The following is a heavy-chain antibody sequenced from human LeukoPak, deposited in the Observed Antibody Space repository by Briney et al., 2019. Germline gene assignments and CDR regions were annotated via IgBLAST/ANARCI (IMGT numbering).Heavy chain of an antibody. CDR1: GGSISSSSYY. V-gene: IGHV4-39*01. Sequence: PSETLSLTCTGSGGSISSSSYYWGWIRQPPGKGLEWIGSIYYSGSTYYNPSLKSRVTISVDTSKNQFSLKLSSVTAADTAVYYCARHVRTLFWELYYFDYWGQGTLVTVSS. J-gene: IGHJ4*02. CDR2: IYYSGST. CDR3: ARHVRTLFWELYYFDY. D-gene: IGHD3-10*02.